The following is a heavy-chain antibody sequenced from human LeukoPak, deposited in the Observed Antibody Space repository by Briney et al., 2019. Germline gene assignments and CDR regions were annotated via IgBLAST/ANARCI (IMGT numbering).Heavy chain of an antibody. J-gene: IGHJ4*02. Sequence: KTSETLSLTCAVYGGSFSGYYWSWIRQPPGKGLEWIGEINHSGSTNYNPSLKSRVTISVDTSKNQFSLKLSPVTAADTAVYYCARGYSSSWYGYWGQGTLVTVSS. CDR2: INHSGST. CDR3: ARGYSSSWYGY. CDR1: GGSFSGYY. V-gene: IGHV4-34*01. D-gene: IGHD6-13*01.